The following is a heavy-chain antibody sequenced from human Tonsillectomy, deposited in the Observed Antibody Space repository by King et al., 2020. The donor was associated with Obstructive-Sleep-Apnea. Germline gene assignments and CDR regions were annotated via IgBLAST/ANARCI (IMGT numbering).Heavy chain of an antibody. CDR2: ISWNGDNT. Sequence: VQLVESGGGVVRPGGSLRLSCTASGFTFDVYGMSWVRQVPAKGLEWVSGISWNGDNTGYADSVQGRFTFSRDNAKNSLYLQMNSLRAEDTALYHCVSDGPGRAFDIWGQGTMVTVSS. V-gene: IGHV3-20*01. J-gene: IGHJ3*02. D-gene: IGHD2-2*01. CDR3: VSDGPGRAFDI. CDR1: GFTFDVYG.